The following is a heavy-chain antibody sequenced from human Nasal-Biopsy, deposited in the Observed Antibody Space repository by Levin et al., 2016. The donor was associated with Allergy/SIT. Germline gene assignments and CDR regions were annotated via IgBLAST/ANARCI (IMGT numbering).Heavy chain of an antibody. D-gene: IGHD3-10*01. CDR1: GFTFGDYA. J-gene: IGHJ4*02. CDR3: APWRSQSFIRD. Sequence: GESLKISCTASGFTFGDYAMSWVRQAPGKGLEWVGCITSRRTTEYAASVKDRITISRDDSKSIAYLQLNSLKIEDTAMYYCAPWRSQSFIRDWGQGVLVTVSS. V-gene: IGHV3-49*04. CDR2: ITSRRTT.